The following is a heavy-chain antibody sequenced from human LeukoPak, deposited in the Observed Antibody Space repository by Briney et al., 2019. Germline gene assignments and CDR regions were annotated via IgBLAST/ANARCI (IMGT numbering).Heavy chain of an antibody. CDR2: IYYSGST. CDR1: GGSISSYY. V-gene: IGHV4-59*01. D-gene: IGHD6-13*01. CDR3: ARQKYSSSHVDY. Sequence: PSETLSLTCTVSGGSISSYYWSWTRQPPGKGLEWIGYIYYSGSTNYNPSLKSRVTISVDTSKNQFSLKLSSVTAADTAVYYCARQKYSSSHVDYWGQGTLVTVSS. J-gene: IGHJ4*02.